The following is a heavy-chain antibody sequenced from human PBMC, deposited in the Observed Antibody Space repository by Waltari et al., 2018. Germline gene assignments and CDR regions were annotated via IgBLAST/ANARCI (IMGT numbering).Heavy chain of an antibody. CDR3: ARLYYYDSSGPRAGADAFDI. V-gene: IGHV1-69*01. D-gene: IGHD3-22*01. J-gene: IGHJ3*02. CDR1: GGTFSSYA. Sequence: QVQLVQSGAEVKKPGSSVKVSCKASGGTFSSYAISWVRQAPGQGLEWMGGAIPTFGTANHAQKCQGRVTITADESTSTAYMELSSLRSEDTAVYYCARLYYYDSSGPRAGADAFDIWGQGTMVTVSS. CDR2: AIPTFGTA.